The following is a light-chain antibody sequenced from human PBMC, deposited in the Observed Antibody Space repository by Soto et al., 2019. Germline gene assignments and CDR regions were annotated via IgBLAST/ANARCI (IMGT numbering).Light chain of an antibody. CDR3: QKYNSAPWT. Sequence: DIQMTQSPSSLSASVGDRVTITCRASQGISNYLAWYQQKPGKVPRLLIFAASTLQSGAPSRFRGAGSETDFPLTINGLQPEDVATYYCQKYNSAPWTFGQGTKVEIK. CDR2: AAS. J-gene: IGKJ1*01. V-gene: IGKV1-27*01. CDR1: QGISNY.